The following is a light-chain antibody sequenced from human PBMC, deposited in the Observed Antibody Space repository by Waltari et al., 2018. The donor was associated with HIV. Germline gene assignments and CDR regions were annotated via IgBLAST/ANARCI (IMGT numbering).Light chain of an antibody. CDR1: KLGDTY. V-gene: IGLV3-1*01. J-gene: IGLJ3*02. CDR3: QTWDGSIVM. CDR2: QDN. Sequence: SSELTQPPSMSVSPGQTAIISCSGDKLGDTYVYWYQQKSGRSPLLVIYQDNRRPSGIPERFSGSNSGTKATLTISGTQAVDEADYSCQTWDGSIVMFGGGTRLTVL.